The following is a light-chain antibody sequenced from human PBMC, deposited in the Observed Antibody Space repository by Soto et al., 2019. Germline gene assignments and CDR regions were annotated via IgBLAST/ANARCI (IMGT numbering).Light chain of an antibody. V-gene: IGKV2-30*01. CDR1: QSLVSSDGLTY. CDR2: KVS. CDR3: MQGSHWAT. J-gene: IGKJ2*01. Sequence: VVMTQSPLSLAVTPGQTASISCRSSQSLVSSDGLTYFNWFHQRPGQSPRRLIYKVSNRDPGGPDRSTGSGSGTDFTLTISRVEAEDVGIYHCMQGSHWATCRQGTKLELK.